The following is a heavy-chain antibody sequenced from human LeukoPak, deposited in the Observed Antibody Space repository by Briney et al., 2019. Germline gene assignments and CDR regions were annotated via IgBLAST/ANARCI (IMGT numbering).Heavy chain of an antibody. CDR1: GGSTSSGSYY. CDR3: ARDSGYSSSWGGVHFDY. D-gene: IGHD6-13*01. Sequence: SETLSLTCTVSGGSTSSGSYYWSWIRQPAGKGLEWIGRIYTSGSTNYNPSLKSRVTISVDTSKNQFSLKLSSVTAADTAVYYCARDSGYSSSWGGVHFDYWGQGTLVTVSS. V-gene: IGHV4-61*02. J-gene: IGHJ4*02. CDR2: IYTSGST.